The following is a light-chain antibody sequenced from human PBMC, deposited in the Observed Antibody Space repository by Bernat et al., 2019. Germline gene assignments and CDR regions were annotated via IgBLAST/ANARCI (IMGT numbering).Light chain of an antibody. CDR1: QVIGTY. CDR3: QPLDNFPLT. CDR2: GES. V-gene: IGKV1-9*01. Sequence: DIQLTQSPSFLSASVGDRATITCRDSQVIGTYLAWYHQKPGKAPHLPMYGESTLQSGVPSRFSDSGSGTQFSLTISSLQPEDSATYYCQPLDNFPLTFGQGTRLEIK. J-gene: IGKJ5*01.